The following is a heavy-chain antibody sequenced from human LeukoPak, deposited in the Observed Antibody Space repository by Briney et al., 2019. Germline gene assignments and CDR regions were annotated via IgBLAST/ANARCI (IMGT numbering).Heavy chain of an antibody. Sequence: SETLSLTCTVSGGSISSGSYYWSWIRQPAGKGLEWIGRIYTSGSTNYNPSLKSRVTISVDTSKNQFSLKLSSVTAADTAVYYCARSVEGYCRGGSCYSYSYYMDVWGKGTTVTVSS. J-gene: IGHJ6*03. D-gene: IGHD2-15*01. CDR3: ARSVEGYCRGGSCYSYSYYMDV. CDR2: IYTSGST. CDR1: GGSISSGSYY. V-gene: IGHV4-61*02.